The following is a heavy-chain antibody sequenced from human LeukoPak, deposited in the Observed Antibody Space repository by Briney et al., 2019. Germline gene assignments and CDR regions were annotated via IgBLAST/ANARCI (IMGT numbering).Heavy chain of an antibody. CDR1: GYTFTSYY. J-gene: IGHJ5*02. CDR2: INPSGGST. CDR3: ARRPYYYDSSGYPDYWFDP. Sequence: GASVKVSCKASGYTFTSYYMHWVRQAPGQGLEWMGIINPSGGSTSYAQKFQGRVTMTRDTSTSTVYMELSSLRSEDTAVYYCARRPYYYDSSGYPDYWFDPWGQGTLVTVSS. D-gene: IGHD3-22*01. V-gene: IGHV1-46*01.